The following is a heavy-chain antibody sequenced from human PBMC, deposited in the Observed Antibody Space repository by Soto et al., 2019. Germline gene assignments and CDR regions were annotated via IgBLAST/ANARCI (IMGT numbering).Heavy chain of an antibody. D-gene: IGHD6-19*01. CDR1: GYTFTSYA. CDR2: INAGNGNT. CDR3: ASGQWLVPDYYYYGMDV. J-gene: IGHJ6*02. Sequence: ASVKVSCKASGYTFTSYAMHWVRQAPGQRLEWMGWINAGNGNTKYSQKFQGRVTITRDTSASTAYMELSSLRSEDTAVYYCASGQWLVPDYYYYGMDVWGQGTTVTVSS. V-gene: IGHV1-3*01.